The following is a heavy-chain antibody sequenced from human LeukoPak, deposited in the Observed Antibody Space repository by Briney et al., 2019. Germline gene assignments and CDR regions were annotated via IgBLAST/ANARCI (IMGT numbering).Heavy chain of an antibody. CDR3: ARETWYCSSTSCSYYYYYMDV. Sequence: GGSLRLSCAASGFTFSSYWMSWVRQAPGKGLEWVANIKQDGSEKYYVDSVKGRFTISRDNAKNSLYLQMNSLRAEDTAVYYCARETWYCSSTSCSYYYYYMDVWGKGTTVTVSS. CDR1: GFTFSSYW. V-gene: IGHV3-7*01. D-gene: IGHD2-2*01. CDR2: IKQDGSEK. J-gene: IGHJ6*03.